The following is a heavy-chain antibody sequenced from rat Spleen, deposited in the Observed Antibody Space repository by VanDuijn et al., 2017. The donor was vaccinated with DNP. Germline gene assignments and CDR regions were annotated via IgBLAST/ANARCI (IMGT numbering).Heavy chain of an antibody. CDR1: GFTFSDYN. CDR3: ARHEDSSSYIYGFPY. CDR2: ISYDGSST. D-gene: IGHD1-2*01. J-gene: IGHJ3*01. Sequence: EVQLVESGGGVVQPGRSLKLSCVASGFTFSDYNMVWVRQAPKKGLEWVATISYDGSSTNYRDSVKGRFTISRDNAKSTLYLQMDSLRSEDTATYYCARHEDSSSYIYGFPYWGQGTLVTVFS. V-gene: IGHV5-7*01.